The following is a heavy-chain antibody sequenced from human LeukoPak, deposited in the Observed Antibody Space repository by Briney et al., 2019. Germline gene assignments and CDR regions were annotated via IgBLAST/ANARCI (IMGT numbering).Heavy chain of an antibody. V-gene: IGHV3-23*01. CDR1: GFTFSSYG. D-gene: IGHD6-13*01. Sequence: GGSLRLSCAASGFTFSSYGMSWVRQAPGKGLEWVSAISGSGGSTYYADSVKGRFTISRDNSKNTLYLQMNSLRAEDTAVYYCAKQGIAAAGSRVYYFDYWGQGTLVTVSS. J-gene: IGHJ4*02. CDR3: AKQGIAAAGSRVYYFDY. CDR2: ISGSGGST.